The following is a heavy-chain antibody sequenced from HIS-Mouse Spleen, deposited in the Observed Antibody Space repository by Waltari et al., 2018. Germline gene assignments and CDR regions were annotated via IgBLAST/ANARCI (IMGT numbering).Heavy chain of an antibody. D-gene: IGHD6-13*01. CDR2: IDYSGST. Sequence: QLQLQESGPGLVKPSETLSLTCTVSGGSISSSSYYWGGIRQPPGKGLEWIGSIDYSGSTYYNPSLKSRVTMSVDTSKNQFSLKLSSVTAADTAVYYCAREIPYSSSWYDWYFDLWAVAPWSLSPQ. CDR1: GGSISSSSYY. J-gene: IGHJ2*01. CDR3: AREIPYSSSWYDWYFDL. V-gene: IGHV4-39*07.